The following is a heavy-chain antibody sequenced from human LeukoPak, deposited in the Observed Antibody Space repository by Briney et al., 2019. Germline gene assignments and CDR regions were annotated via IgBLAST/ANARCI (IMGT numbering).Heavy chain of an antibody. CDR1: GYTFTSYG. Sequence: GASVMVSCKASGYTFTSYGISWVRQAPGQGLEWMGWISAYNGNTNYAQKLQGRATMTTDTSTSTAYMELRSLRSDDTAVYYCARDLVVVPAAILDYYYGMDVWGQGTTVTVSS. J-gene: IGHJ6*02. D-gene: IGHD2-2*02. V-gene: IGHV1-18*01. CDR3: ARDLVVVPAAILDYYYGMDV. CDR2: ISAYNGNT.